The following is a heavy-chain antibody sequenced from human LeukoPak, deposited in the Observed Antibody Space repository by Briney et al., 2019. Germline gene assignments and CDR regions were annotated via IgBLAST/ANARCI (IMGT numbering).Heavy chain of an antibody. CDR3: AKLTSGSGSSALFDY. Sequence: GGSLSLSCAASGFTFGSYAMSWVRQASGKGLEWVSAISGSGGSTYYADSVKGRFTISRDNSKNTLYLQMNSLRAEDTAVYYCAKLTSGSGSSALFDYWGQGTLVTVSS. J-gene: IGHJ4*02. V-gene: IGHV3-23*01. D-gene: IGHD3-10*01. CDR2: ISGSGGST. CDR1: GFTFGSYA.